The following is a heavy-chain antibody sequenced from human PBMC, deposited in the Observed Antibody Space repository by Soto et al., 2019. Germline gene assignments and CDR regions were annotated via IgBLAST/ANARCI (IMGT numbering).Heavy chain of an antibody. D-gene: IGHD6-25*01. V-gene: IGHV4-39*01. Sequence: QLQLQESGPGLVKPSETLSLTCTVSGGSISSSSYYWGWIRQPPGKGLEWIGSIYYSGSTYYNPSLKSRVTIAVDTSKNQFSLKLSSVTAADTAVYYCARLYFRLQQNWFDPWGQGTLVTVSS. CDR2: IYYSGST. J-gene: IGHJ5*02. CDR1: GGSISSSSYY. CDR3: ARLYFRLQQNWFDP.